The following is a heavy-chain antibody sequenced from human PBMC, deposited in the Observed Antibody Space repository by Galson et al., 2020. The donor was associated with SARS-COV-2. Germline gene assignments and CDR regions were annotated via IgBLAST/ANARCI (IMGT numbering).Heavy chain of an antibody. D-gene: IGHD6-6*01. V-gene: IGHV3-23*01. Sequence: GGPLRLSCAASGFTFSSYAMSWVRQAPGKGLEWVSAISGSGGSTYYADSVKGRFTISRDNSKNTLYLQMNSLRAEDTAVYYCAKAASRRSSSSGSDYWGQGTLVTVSS. J-gene: IGHJ4*02. CDR2: ISGSGGST. CDR1: GFTFSSYA. CDR3: AKAASRRSSSSGSDY.